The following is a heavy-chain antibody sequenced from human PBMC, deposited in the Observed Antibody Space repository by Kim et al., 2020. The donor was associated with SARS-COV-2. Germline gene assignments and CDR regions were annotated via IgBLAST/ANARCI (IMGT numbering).Heavy chain of an antibody. CDR3: ARLPHDSSGYVDC. CDR2: VYHSGST. V-gene: IGHV4-39*01. J-gene: IGHJ4*02. CDR1: GGSISNSFNY. D-gene: IGHD3-22*01. Sequence: SETLSLSCTVSGGSISNSFNYWGWIRQRPGKGLEWIGSVYHSGSTYDSPSLKSRVTVSVDTAKNQFSLKATSVTAADTAVYFCARLPHDSSGYVDCWGRGILVTVSS.